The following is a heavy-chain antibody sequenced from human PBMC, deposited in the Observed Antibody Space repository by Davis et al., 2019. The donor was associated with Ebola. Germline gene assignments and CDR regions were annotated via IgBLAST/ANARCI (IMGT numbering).Heavy chain of an antibody. V-gene: IGHV1-18*01. Sequence: ASVKVSCKASGYTFTSYGISWVRQAPGQGLEWMGGIIPIFGTANYAQKFQGRVTMTTDTSTSTAYMELRSLRSDDTAVYYCARGITMVRGVDWFDPWGQGTLVTVSS. J-gene: IGHJ5*02. CDR2: IIPIFGTA. CDR3: ARGITMVRGVDWFDP. D-gene: IGHD3-10*01. CDR1: GYTFTSYG.